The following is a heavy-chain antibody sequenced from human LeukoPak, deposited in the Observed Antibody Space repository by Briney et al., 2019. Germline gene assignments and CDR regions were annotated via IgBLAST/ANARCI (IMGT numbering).Heavy chain of an antibody. V-gene: IGHV3-33*01. CDR1: GFTFSSYG. Sequence: PGGSLRLSCAASGFTFSSYGMHWVRQAPGKGLEWVAVIWYDGSNKYYADSVKGRFTISRDNSKNTLCLQMNSLRAEDTAVYYCARGSPENYDSSGYYYTEYFQHWGQGTLVTVSS. D-gene: IGHD3-22*01. CDR3: ARGSPENYDSSGYYYTEYFQH. CDR2: IWYDGSNK. J-gene: IGHJ1*01.